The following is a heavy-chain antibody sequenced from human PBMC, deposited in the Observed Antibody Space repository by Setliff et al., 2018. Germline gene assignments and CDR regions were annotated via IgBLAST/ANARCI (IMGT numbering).Heavy chain of an antibody. Sequence: ASVKVSCKASGYTFTNYGISWVRQAPGQGLEWMGWISAYNGNTNYAQKLQGRVTMTTDTSTSTAYMELRSLRSDDTAVYYCARVPLPLDIVVVVAATPLEYYYYMDVWGRGTTVTVSS. CDR2: ISAYNGNT. J-gene: IGHJ6*03. CDR1: GYTFTNYG. CDR3: ARVPLPLDIVVVVAATPLEYYYYMDV. D-gene: IGHD2-15*01. V-gene: IGHV1-18*01.